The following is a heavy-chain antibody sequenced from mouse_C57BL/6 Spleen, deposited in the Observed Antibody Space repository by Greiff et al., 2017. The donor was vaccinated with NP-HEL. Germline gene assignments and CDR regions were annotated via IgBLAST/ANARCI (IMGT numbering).Heavy chain of an antibody. CDR2: ISYSGST. J-gene: IGHJ2*01. Sequence: EVQLQESGPGMVKPSQSLSLTCTVTGYSITSGYDWHWIRHFPGNKLEWMGYISYSGSTNYNPSLKSRISITHDTSKNHFFLKLNSVTTEDTATYYCARGGVYDGYYVNYFDYWGQGTTLTVSS. D-gene: IGHD2-3*01. V-gene: IGHV3-1*01. CDR3: ARGGVYDGYYVNYFDY. CDR1: GYSITSGYD.